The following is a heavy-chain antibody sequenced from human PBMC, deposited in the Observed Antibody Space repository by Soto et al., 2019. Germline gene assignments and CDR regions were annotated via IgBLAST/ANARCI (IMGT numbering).Heavy chain of an antibody. CDR2: IYYSGST. Sequence: QLRLQESGPGLVKPSQTLSLACTVSGGSFSSGGYYWSWIRQLPGKGLEWIGYIYYSGSTYYNPSLKSRFTISLDTSKNQCSLKLSSVTAADTAVYYCARATSFSGHHGYWGQGTLVTVSS. D-gene: IGHD2-8*02. J-gene: IGHJ4*02. CDR3: ARATSFSGHHGY. CDR1: GGSFSSGGYY. V-gene: IGHV4-31*03.